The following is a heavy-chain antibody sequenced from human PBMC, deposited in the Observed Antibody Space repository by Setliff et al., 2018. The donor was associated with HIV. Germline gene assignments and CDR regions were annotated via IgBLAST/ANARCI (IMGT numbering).Heavy chain of an antibody. V-gene: IGHV4-39*01. CDR2: IHYNGRA. Sequence: SETLSLTCTVSGGSMSSGSYFWSWIRQPAGKGLEWIGIIHYNGRAYYDPSLKSRVTISVDSSLTQFSLKLRSVTASDSALYYCARYTSKVDWFDPWGQGALVTVSS. CDR1: GGSMSSGSYF. CDR3: ARYTSKVDWFDP. J-gene: IGHJ5*02. D-gene: IGHD2-2*02.